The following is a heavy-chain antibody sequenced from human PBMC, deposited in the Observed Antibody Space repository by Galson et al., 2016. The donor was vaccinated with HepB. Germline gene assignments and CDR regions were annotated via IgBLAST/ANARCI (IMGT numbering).Heavy chain of an antibody. D-gene: IGHD4-11*01. V-gene: IGHV3-53*01. CDR3: ARWTAYCPRPGCPRDHDYFDP. Sequence: SLRLSCAASGFLVSSSFMSWVRQTPGTGLEWVTVMYPRGDTHYSDSVRGRFTISRDNSRNSMSLQMTNLRVGDTAVYFGARWTAYCPRPGCPRDHDYFDPWGQGILVTVSS. J-gene: IGHJ5*02. CDR1: GFLVSSSF. CDR2: MYPRGDT.